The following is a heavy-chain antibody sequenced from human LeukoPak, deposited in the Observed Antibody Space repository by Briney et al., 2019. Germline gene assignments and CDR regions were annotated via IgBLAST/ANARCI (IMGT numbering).Heavy chain of an antibody. CDR3: ARATRYSSSWYDFDY. CDR2: IYHSGST. CDR1: GGSISSSNW. D-gene: IGHD6-13*01. V-gene: IGHV4-4*02. Sequence: PSGTLSLTCAVSGGSISSSNWWSWVRQPPGKGLEWIGEIYHSGSTNYNPSLKSRVTISVDKSKNQFSLKLSSVTAADTAVYYCARATRYSSSWYDFDYWGQGTLVTVSS. J-gene: IGHJ4*02.